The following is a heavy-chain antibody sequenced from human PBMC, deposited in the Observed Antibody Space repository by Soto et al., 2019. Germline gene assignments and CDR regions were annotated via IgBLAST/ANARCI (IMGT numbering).Heavy chain of an antibody. Sequence: QVQLQESGPGLVQPSQTLSLTCTVSGGSISSGDYYWTWIRQSPGKGLEWIGYIYSSGTTYYNPSLKSRVAMSVDTSKNQFSLNLSSVTAADTALYYCARGHRFGESNNDYWGQGTLVTVSS. D-gene: IGHD3-10*01. J-gene: IGHJ4*02. CDR2: IYSSGTT. CDR1: GGSISSGDYY. CDR3: ARGHRFGESNNDY. V-gene: IGHV4-30-4*01.